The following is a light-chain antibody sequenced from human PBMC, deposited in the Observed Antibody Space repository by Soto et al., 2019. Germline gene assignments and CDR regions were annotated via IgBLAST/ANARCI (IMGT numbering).Light chain of an antibody. CDR3: QKFSSYPLT. CDR2: RAS. Sequence: EIVLPPSPGTMSLSPGARANLSFRASQGVSITYVAWYQQKPGQAPRLLIFRASIRATDIPDRFSGGGSGTDFTLTISRLEPEDFAVYYCQKFSSYPLTCGGGPTVDIK. V-gene: IGKV3-20*01. J-gene: IGKJ4*01. CDR1: QGVSITY.